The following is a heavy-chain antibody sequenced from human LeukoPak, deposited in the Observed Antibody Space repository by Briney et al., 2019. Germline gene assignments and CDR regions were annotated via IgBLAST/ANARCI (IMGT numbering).Heavy chain of an antibody. V-gene: IGHV1-24*01. J-gene: IGHJ4*02. Sequence: ASVKVSCKVSGYTLTELSMHWLRQAPGKGREWMGGFDPEDGETIYAQKFQGRVTMTEDTSTDTAYMELSSLRSEDTAVYYCATDRPRELLPRPFDYWGQGTLVTVSS. CDR3: ATDRPRELLPRPFDY. CDR2: FDPEDGET. D-gene: IGHD3-10*01. CDR1: GYTLTELS.